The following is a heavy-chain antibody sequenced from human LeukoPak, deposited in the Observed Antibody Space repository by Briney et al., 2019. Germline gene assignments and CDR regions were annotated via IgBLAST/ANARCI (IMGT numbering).Heavy chain of an antibody. J-gene: IGHJ4*02. V-gene: IGHV3-21*01. CDR1: GFTFSSYT. CDR3: ARVVPGTGFFY. D-gene: IGHD2-8*02. CDR2: NSSSSSHI. Sequence: GGSLRLSCAASGFTFSSYTMNWVRQAPGKGLEWVSSNSSSSSHIYYADSVKGRFTISRGNAKNSLYLQMNSLRAEDTAVYYCARVVPGTGFFYWGQGTLVTVSS.